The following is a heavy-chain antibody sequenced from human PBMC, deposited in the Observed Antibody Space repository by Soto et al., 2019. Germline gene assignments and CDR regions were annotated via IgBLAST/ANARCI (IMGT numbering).Heavy chain of an antibody. Sequence: GGSLRLSCAASGFTFSSYAMHWVRQAPGKGLEWVAVISYDGSNKYYADSVKGRFTISRDNSKNTLYLQMNSLRAEDTAVYYCARGAMVRGVMGYGMDVWGQGTTVTVSS. CDR1: GFTFSSYA. V-gene: IGHV3-30-3*01. CDR3: ARGAMVRGVMGYGMDV. CDR2: ISYDGSNK. J-gene: IGHJ6*02. D-gene: IGHD3-10*01.